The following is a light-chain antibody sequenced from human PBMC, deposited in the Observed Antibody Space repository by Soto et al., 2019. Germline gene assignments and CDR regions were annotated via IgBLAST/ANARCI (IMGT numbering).Light chain of an antibody. CDR1: SSDVPGSNS. J-gene: IGLJ2*01. CDR3: SSCITSAIVV. V-gene: IGLV2-14*01. Sequence: QSALTQPASVSASRGQSITISCTGTSSDVPGSNSVSWYQQHPGKAPILIIFDVFKRPSGVSDRFSASKSGNTASLTISGLQAEDEADYYCSSCITSAIVVFGGGTKLTVL. CDR2: DVF.